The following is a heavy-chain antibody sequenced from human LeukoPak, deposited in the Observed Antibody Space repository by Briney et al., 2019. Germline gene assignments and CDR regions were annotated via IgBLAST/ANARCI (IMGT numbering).Heavy chain of an antibody. CDR3: ATDPVSSSWYGVEYYFDY. CDR1: GYTFTSYY. V-gene: IGHV1-46*01. CDR2: INPSGGST. Sequence: ASVKVSCKASGYTFTSYYMHWVRQAPGQGLEWMGIINPSGGSTSYAQKFQGRVTMTRDTSTSTVYMELSSLRSEDTAVYYCATDPVSSSWYGVEYYFDYWGQGTLVTVSS. D-gene: IGHD6-13*01. J-gene: IGHJ4*02.